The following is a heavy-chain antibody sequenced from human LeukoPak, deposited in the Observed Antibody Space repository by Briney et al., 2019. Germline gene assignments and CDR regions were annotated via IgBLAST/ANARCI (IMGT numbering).Heavy chain of an antibody. Sequence: ASVKVSFKASGYTFTNYDINWVRQAAGQGREGMGYKNPNSGNSAYVQKFQGRVTITTDASITTAYMELRGLRSEDTALYYCAREGLDYCGQGTLVTVSS. CDR1: GYTFTNYD. CDR2: KNPNSGNS. CDR3: AREGLDY. V-gene: IGHV1-8*01. J-gene: IGHJ4*01.